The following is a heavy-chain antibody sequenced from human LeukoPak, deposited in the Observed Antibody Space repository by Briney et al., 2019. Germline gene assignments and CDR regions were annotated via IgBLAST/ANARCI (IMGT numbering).Heavy chain of an antibody. J-gene: IGHJ4*02. CDR3: ARRAGGYSHPYDY. Sequence: GGSLRLSCAVSGFTVSGNYMSWVRQAPGKGLEWVSLIYSGGTTYYAGSVKGRFTISRDNSKNTLYHQMNSLRAEDTAVYYCARRAGGYSHPYDYWGQGILVTVSS. V-gene: IGHV3-53*01. CDR1: GFTVSGNY. CDR2: IYSGGTT. D-gene: IGHD4-23*01.